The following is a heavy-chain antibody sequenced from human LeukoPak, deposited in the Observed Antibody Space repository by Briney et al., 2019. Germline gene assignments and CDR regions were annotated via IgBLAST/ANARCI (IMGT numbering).Heavy chain of an antibody. CDR2: IYYSGST. V-gene: IGHV4-59*12. J-gene: IGHJ4*02. Sequence: SETLSLTCTVSSGSINNYYWSWIRQPPGKGLEWIGYIYYSGSTNYNPSLKSRVAISLDTSRNQFSLNLNSVTAADTAVYYCASEGIAVAGTFNYWGQGTLVTVSS. CDR3: ASEGIAVAGTFNY. CDR1: SGSINNYY. D-gene: IGHD6-19*01.